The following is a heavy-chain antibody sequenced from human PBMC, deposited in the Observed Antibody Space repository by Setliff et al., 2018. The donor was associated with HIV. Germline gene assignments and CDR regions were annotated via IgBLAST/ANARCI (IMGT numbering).Heavy chain of an antibody. D-gene: IGHD1-26*01. V-gene: IGHV4-59*08. Sequence: PSETLSLTCTVFGGSMNNYYWNWIRQSPGKGLEWIGSIYHSGITYYNSSLKSRVTISVDTSKNQFSLNLTSVTAADTAVYYCARLGYSGILVGAFDIWGQGTMVTVSS. CDR1: GGSMNNYY. CDR2: IYHSGIT. J-gene: IGHJ3*02. CDR3: ARLGYSGILVGAFDI.